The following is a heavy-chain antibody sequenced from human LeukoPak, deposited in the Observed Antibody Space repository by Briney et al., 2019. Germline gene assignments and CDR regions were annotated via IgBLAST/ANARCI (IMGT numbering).Heavy chain of an antibody. J-gene: IGHJ4*02. CDR2: ISGNGGST. CDR1: GFTFSSYA. CDR3: AKADSGRGVTIKSTIDY. D-gene: IGHD3-10*01. V-gene: IGHV3-23*01. Sequence: WGSLRLSCAASGFTFSSYAMGWVRQARGKGLEWVSVISGNGGSTYYADSVKGRFTISRDNSKKTLYLQVNTLRGEDTAVYYCAKADSGRGVTIKSTIDYWGQGTLVTVSS.